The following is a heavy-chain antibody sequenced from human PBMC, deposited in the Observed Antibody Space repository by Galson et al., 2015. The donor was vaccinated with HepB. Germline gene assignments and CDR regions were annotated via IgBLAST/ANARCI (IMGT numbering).Heavy chain of an antibody. D-gene: IGHD1-26*01. CDR2: IYHTGST. J-gene: IGHJ2*01. V-gene: IGHV4-4*02. Sequence: SETLSLTCGVSGASISSMNWWSWVRHTPEKGLEWIGQIYHTGSTNYNPSLKSRVTISVDKSKNQFSLKMNSVTAADTAVYYCARDQVDGGRFPYWFFDFWGRGTQVTVSS. CDR3: ARDQVDGGRFPYWFFDF. CDR1: GASISSMNW.